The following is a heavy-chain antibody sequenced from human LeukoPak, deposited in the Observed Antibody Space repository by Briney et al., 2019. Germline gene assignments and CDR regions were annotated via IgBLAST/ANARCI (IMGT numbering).Heavy chain of an antibody. J-gene: IGHJ5*02. V-gene: IGHV3-48*01. CDR3: ARDKHCSGGSCYSDWFDP. Sequence: PGGSLRLSCAASGFTFSSYSMNWVRQAPGKGLEWVLYISSSSSTIYYADSVKGRFTISRDNAKNSLYLQMNSLRAEDTAVYYCARDKHCSGGSCYSDWFDPWGQGTLVTVSS. CDR1: GFTFSSYS. CDR2: ISSSSSTI. D-gene: IGHD2-15*01.